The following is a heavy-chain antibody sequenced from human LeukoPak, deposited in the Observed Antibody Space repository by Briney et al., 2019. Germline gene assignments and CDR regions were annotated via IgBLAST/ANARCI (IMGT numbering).Heavy chain of an antibody. D-gene: IGHD2-2*01. CDR1: GLTFSSYV. Sequence: GRSLRLSCAASGLTFSSYVLYWVRQAPGKGLEWVAVTSYDGSSEYYTDSVKGRSTVSRDNSRNTLYLQMNSLRVEDTGVYYCARALSQGAGAAVPSAPIDYWGQGTLVTVSS. CDR2: TSYDGSSE. CDR3: ARALSQGAGAAVPSAPIDY. J-gene: IGHJ4*02. V-gene: IGHV3-30-3*01.